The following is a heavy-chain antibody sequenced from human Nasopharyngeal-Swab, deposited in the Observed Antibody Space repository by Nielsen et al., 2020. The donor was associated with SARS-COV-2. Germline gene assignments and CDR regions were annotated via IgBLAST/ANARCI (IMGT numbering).Heavy chain of an antibody. D-gene: IGHD1-26*01. V-gene: IGHV3-74*01. Sequence: GESLKISCAASGFTFSSYCMHWVRQAPGKGLVWVSRINSDGSSTSYADSVKGRFTISRDNAKNTLYLQMNSLRAEDTAVYYCARDPSGSYGDNWLDPWGQGTLVTVSS. J-gene: IGHJ5*02. CDR3: ARDPSGSYGDNWLDP. CDR2: INSDGSST. CDR1: GFTFSSYC.